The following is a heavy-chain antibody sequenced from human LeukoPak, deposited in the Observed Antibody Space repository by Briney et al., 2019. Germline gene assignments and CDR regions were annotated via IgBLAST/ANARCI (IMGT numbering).Heavy chain of an antibody. CDR1: GYSFLSYW. Sequence: GESLKISCRASGYSFLSYWIGWVRQMPGKGPEWMALLYPGDSDTRYNPSFEGQVTISANKSISTAYLQWSSLKASDTAMNYCARGFAFDIWGQGTMVTVSS. CDR3: ARGFAFDI. V-gene: IGHV5-51*01. CDR2: LYPGDSDT. J-gene: IGHJ3*02.